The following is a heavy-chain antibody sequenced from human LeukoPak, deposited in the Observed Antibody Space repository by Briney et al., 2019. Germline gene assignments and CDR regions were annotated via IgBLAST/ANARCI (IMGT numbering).Heavy chain of an antibody. CDR3: ATGGLYSSSWYFDY. CDR1: GCTLTELS. CDR2: FDPEDGET. V-gene: IGHV1-24*01. Sequence: GASVKVSCKVSGCTLTELSMHWVRQAPGKGLEWMGGFDPEDGETIYAQKFQGRVTMTEDTSTDTAYMELSSLRSEDTAVYYCATGGLYSSSWYFDYWGQGTLVTVSS. D-gene: IGHD6-13*01. J-gene: IGHJ4*02.